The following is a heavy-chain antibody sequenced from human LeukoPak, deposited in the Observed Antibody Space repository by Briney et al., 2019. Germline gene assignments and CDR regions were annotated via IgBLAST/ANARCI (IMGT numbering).Heavy chain of an antibody. V-gene: IGHV3-7*01. CDR1: GFTFSASW. CDR3: ARGPLNGALDI. Sequence: GGSLRLSCTASGFTFSASWMTWVRQLPGKGLEWSANINPDGSATGYVDSVKGRFTVSRNNAKDSLYLQMDGLRAEDMAVYYCARGPLNGALDIWGQGTLVTVSS. CDR2: INPDGSAT. J-gene: IGHJ3*02.